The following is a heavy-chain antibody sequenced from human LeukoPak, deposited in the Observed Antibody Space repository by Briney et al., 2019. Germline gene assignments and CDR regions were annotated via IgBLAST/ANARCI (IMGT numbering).Heavy chain of an antibody. CDR3: AGDFWSGYYTPMGVNY. V-gene: IGHV3-74*01. CDR2: INSDGNST. Sequence: GGSLRLSCAASGFTFSSYWMHWVRQAPGKGLVWVSRINSDGNSTNYADSVKGRFTISRDNAKNTLYLQMNSLRAEDTAVYYCAGDFWSGYYTPMGVNYWGQGTLVTVSS. J-gene: IGHJ4*02. CDR1: GFTFSSYW. D-gene: IGHD3-3*01.